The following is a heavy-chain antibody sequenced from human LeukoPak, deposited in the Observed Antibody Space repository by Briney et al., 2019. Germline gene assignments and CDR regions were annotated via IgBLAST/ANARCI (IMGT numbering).Heavy chain of an antibody. CDR3: ARGEVVVAATAPPGYYGMDV. Sequence: GGSLRLSCVASGFTFSSYSMNWVRQAPGKGLEWVSSISSSSSYIYYADSVKGRFTISRDNAKNSLYLQMNSLRAEDTAVYYCARGEVVVAATAPPGYYGMDVWGQGTTVTVSS. CDR2: ISSSSSYI. D-gene: IGHD2-15*01. J-gene: IGHJ6*02. CDR1: GFTFSSYS. V-gene: IGHV3-21*01.